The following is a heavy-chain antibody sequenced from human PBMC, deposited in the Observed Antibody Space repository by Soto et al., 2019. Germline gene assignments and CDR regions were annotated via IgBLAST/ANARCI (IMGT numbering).Heavy chain of an antibody. J-gene: IGHJ4*02. CDR1: GFTFSSYA. Sequence: GGSLRLSCASSGFTFSSYAMSWVRQAPGKGLEWVSAISGSGGSTYYADSVKGRFTISRDNSKNTLYLQMNSLRAEDTAVYYCAKQRGGGRNFDCWGQGTLVTVSS. CDR3: AKQRGGGRNFDC. CDR2: ISGSGGST. V-gene: IGHV3-23*01. D-gene: IGHD3-10*01.